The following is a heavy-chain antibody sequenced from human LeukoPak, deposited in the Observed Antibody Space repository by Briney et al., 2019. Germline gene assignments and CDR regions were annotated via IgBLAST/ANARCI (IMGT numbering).Heavy chain of an antibody. CDR3: TRDSPDDFWSGYSMGNFDY. CDR2: IRSKAYGGTT. V-gene: IGHV3-49*04. Sequence: GGSLRLSCAASGFTFSSYAMSWVRQAPGKGLEWVGFIRSKAYGGTTEYAASVKGRFTISRDDSKSIAYLQMNSLKTEDTAVYYCTRDSPDDFWSGYSMGNFDYWGQGTLVTVSS. CDR1: GFTFSSYA. D-gene: IGHD3-3*01. J-gene: IGHJ4*02.